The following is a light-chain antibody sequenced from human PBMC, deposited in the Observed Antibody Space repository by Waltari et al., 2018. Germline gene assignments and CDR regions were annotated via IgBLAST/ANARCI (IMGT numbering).Light chain of an antibody. CDR2: DVS. CDR1: SSDVGGYNY. Sequence: QSALTQPASVSGSPGQSITISCTGTSSDVGGYNYVSWYQQHPGQAPNLLIFDVSNRPSGVSNRFSGSKSGNTASLTISGLQAEDESDYYCCSFTSGSTWVFGGGTKLTVL. CDR3: CSFTSGSTWV. J-gene: IGLJ3*02. V-gene: IGLV2-14*01.